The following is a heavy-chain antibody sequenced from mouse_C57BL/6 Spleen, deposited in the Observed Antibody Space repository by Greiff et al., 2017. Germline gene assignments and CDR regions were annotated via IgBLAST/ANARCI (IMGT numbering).Heavy chain of an antibody. J-gene: IGHJ4*01. CDR1: GFTFSDYG. V-gene: IGHV5-17*01. Sequence: EVQVVESGGGLVKPGGSLKLSCAASGFTFSDYGMHWVRQAPEKGLEWVAYISSGSSTIYYADTVKGRFTISRDNAKNTLFLQMTSLRSEDTAMYYCAGGYGSSLYYAMDYWGQGTSVTVSS. CDR2: ISSGSSTI. CDR3: AGGYGSSLYYAMDY. D-gene: IGHD1-1*01.